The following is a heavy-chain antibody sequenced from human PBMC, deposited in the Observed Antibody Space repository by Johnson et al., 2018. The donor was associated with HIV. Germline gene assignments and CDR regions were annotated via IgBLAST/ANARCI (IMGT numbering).Heavy chain of an antibody. Sequence: QVQLVESGVGLVKPGGSLRLSCAASGFTFSSYAMHWIRQAPGKGLEWVAVISYDGHNKYCGDSVKGRFTISRDKSKNTLYLEMNSLRAEDTAVYYCSRSPGYSGYDSDYDAFDIWGQGTMVTVSS. CDR1: GFTFSSYA. CDR3: SRSPGYSGYDSDYDAFDI. V-gene: IGHV3-30*04. CDR2: ISYDGHNK. D-gene: IGHD5-12*01. J-gene: IGHJ3*02.